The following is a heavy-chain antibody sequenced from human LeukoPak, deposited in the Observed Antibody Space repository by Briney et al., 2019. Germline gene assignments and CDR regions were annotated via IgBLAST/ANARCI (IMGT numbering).Heavy chain of an antibody. J-gene: IGHJ6*03. Sequence: GGSLRLSCAASGFTFSSYAMSWVRQAPGKGLEWVSAISGSGGSTYYADSVKGRFTISRDNSKNTLYLQMNSLRAEDTAVYYCAKSSKATYGSGSYYFGRYYYYMDVWGKGTTVTVSS. CDR1: GFTFSSYA. D-gene: IGHD3-10*01. CDR2: ISGSGGST. V-gene: IGHV3-23*01. CDR3: AKSSKATYGSGSYYFGRYYYYMDV.